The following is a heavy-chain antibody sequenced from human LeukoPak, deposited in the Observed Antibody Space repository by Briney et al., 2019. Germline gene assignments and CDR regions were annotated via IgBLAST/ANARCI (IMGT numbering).Heavy chain of an antibody. CDR1: GFTVSSNY. CDR3: ARQTYYDILTGSYYFDY. J-gene: IGHJ4*02. V-gene: IGHV3-53*01. CDR2: IYSGGST. Sequence: GGSLRLSCAASGFTVSSNYMSWVRQAPGKGLEWVSVIYSGGSTYYADSVKGRFTISRDNSKNTLYLQMNSLRAEDTAVYYCARQTYYDILTGSYYFDYWGQGTLVTVSS. D-gene: IGHD3-9*01.